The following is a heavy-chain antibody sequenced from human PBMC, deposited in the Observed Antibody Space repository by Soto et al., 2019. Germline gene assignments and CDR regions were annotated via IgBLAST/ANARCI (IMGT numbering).Heavy chain of an antibody. CDR1: GGSFSVYY. J-gene: IGHJ4*02. D-gene: IGHD5-18*01. CDR2: INHSGST. V-gene: IGHV4-34*03. CDR3: ATESGSTYGYFDH. Sequence: SEALSLTCAVYGGSFSVYYWSWIRQPPGKGLEWIGEINHSGSTNDHPSLKSRVTISVDTSKNQFSLRLTYVTAADTAVYFCATESGSTYGYFDHWGQGTQVTVSS.